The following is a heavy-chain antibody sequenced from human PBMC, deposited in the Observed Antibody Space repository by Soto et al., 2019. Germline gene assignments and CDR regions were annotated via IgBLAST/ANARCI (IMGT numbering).Heavy chain of an antibody. CDR3: ARGLLSGVVGYKCYYYGMEV. V-gene: IGHV3-13*01. J-gene: IGHJ6*02. Sequence: EVQMVESGGGLVQPGGSLRLSCVASGFTFSSYDMHWVRQPTGKGLEWVSGIGTAGDSYHAGSVKGRFTISRENAKNSLYLQMHSLGAGVTAVDYCARGLLSGVVGYKCYYYGMEVWGQGTTVTVSS. CDR1: GFTFSSYD. D-gene: IGHD2-21*01. CDR2: IGTAGDS.